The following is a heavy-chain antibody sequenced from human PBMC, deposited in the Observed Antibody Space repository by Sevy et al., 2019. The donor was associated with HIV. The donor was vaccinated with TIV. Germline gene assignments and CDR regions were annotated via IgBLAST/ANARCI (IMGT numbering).Heavy chain of an antibody. Sequence: GGSLRLSCTASGFMFSSYEMNWVRQAPGKGLEWISYIGYSGSSTYYSDSVKGRFTISRDTAKNSLYLQMNSLRAEDTAVYYCARDLPPSATTVAHFDYWGQGTLVTVSS. J-gene: IGHJ4*02. V-gene: IGHV3-48*03. CDR2: IGYSGSST. CDR1: GFMFSSYE. CDR3: ARDLPPSATTVAHFDY. D-gene: IGHD4-17*01.